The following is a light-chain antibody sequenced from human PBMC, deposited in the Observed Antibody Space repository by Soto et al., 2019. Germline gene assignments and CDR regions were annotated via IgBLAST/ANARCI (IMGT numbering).Light chain of an antibody. CDR1: PTGIGGYEY. CDR2: GVR. J-gene: IGLJ1*01. Sequence: QSALTQPTSVSGSPGQSIAISCTGNPTGIGGYEYVSWYQQHPGKAPRLLIHGVRNRPPGISSRFSGSKSGLTASLTISGLQAEDEADYYCSSFTTNRLYVFGPGTKVTVL. CDR3: SSFTTNRLYV. V-gene: IGLV2-14*01.